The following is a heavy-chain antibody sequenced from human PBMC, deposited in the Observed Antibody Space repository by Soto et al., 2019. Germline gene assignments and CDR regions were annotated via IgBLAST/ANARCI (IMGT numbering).Heavy chain of an antibody. Sequence: GGSLRLSCAASGFTFSSYGMHWVRQAPGKGLEWVAVISYDGSNKYYADSVKGRFTISRDNSKNTLYLQMNSLRAEDTAVYYCAKMDTAMVTYGFDYWGQGTLVTVSS. J-gene: IGHJ4*02. CDR2: ISYDGSNK. D-gene: IGHD5-18*01. V-gene: IGHV3-30*18. CDR1: GFTFSSYG. CDR3: AKMDTAMVTYGFDY.